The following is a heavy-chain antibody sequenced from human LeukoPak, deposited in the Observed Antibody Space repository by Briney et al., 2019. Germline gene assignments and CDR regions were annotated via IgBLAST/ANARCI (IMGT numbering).Heavy chain of an antibody. CDR2: ISYDGSNK. D-gene: IGHD3-22*01. CDR1: GFTFSSYA. J-gene: IGHJ4*02. V-gene: IGHV3-30-3*01. Sequence: PGGSLRLSCAASGFTFSSYAMHWVRQAPGKGLEWVAVISYDGSNKYYADSVKGRFTISRDNSKNTLYLQMNSLRAEDTAVYYCARDVSSGIVVVLDYWGQGTLVTVSS. CDR3: ARDVSSGIVVVLDY.